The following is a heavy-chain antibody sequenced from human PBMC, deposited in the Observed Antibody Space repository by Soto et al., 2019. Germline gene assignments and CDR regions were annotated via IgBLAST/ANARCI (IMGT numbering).Heavy chain of an antibody. Sequence: QVQLVQSGAEVKKPGSSVKVSCKASGGSFNSFALSWVRQAPGQGLEWMGAIVPVFGTTKYAETFQGRVTMTADESTSTAYLEMSSLRFEDTAVYYCARDKGAIFGVVNDAFDIWGQGTLVTVSS. CDR2: IVPVFGTT. CDR1: GGSFNSFA. D-gene: IGHD3-3*01. J-gene: IGHJ3*02. CDR3: ARDKGAIFGVVNDAFDI. V-gene: IGHV1-69*01.